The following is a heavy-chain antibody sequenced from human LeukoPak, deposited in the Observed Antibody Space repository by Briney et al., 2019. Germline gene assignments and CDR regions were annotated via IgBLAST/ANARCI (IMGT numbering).Heavy chain of an antibody. D-gene: IGHD3-22*01. V-gene: IGHV3-23*01. Sequence: GGSLRLSCAASGFTFSSYAMSWVRQAPGKGLEWVSALSGSGGTTYYADSVKGRFTISRDNSKNTLYLQMNSLRAEDTAVYYCARDRTYYYDSSGYGDAFDIWGQGTMVTVSS. CDR1: GFTFSSYA. CDR3: ARDRTYYYDSSGYGDAFDI. CDR2: LSGSGGTT. J-gene: IGHJ3*02.